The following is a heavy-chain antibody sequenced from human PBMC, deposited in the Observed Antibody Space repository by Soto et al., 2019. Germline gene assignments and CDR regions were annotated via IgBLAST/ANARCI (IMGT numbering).Heavy chain of an antibody. Sequence: QVQLVQSGAEVKRPGSSVKVSCESSGDTFNSYVISWVRQAPGQGLEWMGGIIPIIGVTHYAQKFQGRVTISALSSTGTAYLALTHLGFQDPALYYCARESLGAQGADPWGQGTLVHVSS. J-gene: IGHJ5*02. CDR2: IIPIIGVT. V-gene: IGHV1-69*17. CDR3: ARESLGAQGADP. CDR1: GDTFNSYV. D-gene: IGHD3-16*01.